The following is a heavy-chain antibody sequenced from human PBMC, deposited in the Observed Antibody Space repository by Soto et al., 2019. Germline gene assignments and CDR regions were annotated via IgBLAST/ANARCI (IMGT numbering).Heavy chain of an antibody. D-gene: IGHD5-12*01. Sequence: EVQLLDSGGGLVQPGGSLRLSCDASGFTFRNYAMNWVRQAPGKGLDWVSAISGSGGSTYYADSVKGRFTISRDNSKNTLYLQMSSLRAEDTAVYYCAKGPLGSGYDLYYWGQGTLVTVPS. CDR3: AKGPLGSGYDLYY. V-gene: IGHV3-23*01. CDR2: ISGSGGST. CDR1: GFTFRNYA. J-gene: IGHJ4*02.